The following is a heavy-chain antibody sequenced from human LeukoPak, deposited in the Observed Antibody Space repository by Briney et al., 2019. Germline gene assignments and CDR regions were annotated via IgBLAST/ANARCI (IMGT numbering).Heavy chain of an antibody. Sequence: SVKVSFKSSGGTFSSYAISWVRQAPGQGLEWMGRIIPSFGTANYAQKFQGRVTITADKSPSTAYMELSSLRSEDTAVYYCARAGYYDSSSELRVDYWGQGTLVTVSP. D-gene: IGHD3-22*01. CDR1: GGTFSSYA. J-gene: IGHJ4*02. V-gene: IGHV1-69*06. CDR2: IIPSFGTA. CDR3: ARAGYYDSSSELRVDY.